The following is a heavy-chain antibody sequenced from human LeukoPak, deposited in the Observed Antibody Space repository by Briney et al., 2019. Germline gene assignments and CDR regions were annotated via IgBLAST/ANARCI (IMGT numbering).Heavy chain of an antibody. V-gene: IGHV3-23*01. Sequence: PGGSLRLSCAASGFTFTNYAMSWVRQAPGKGLEWVSGISGGGGSTYYADSVKGRFTISKDNSKNTLYLQMNSLRAEDTAVYYCAKSGCSSTCCYGLFSGWFDPWGQGTLVTVSS. CDR3: AKSGCSSTCCYGLFSGWFDP. CDR2: ISGGGGST. CDR1: GFTFTNYA. J-gene: IGHJ5*02. D-gene: IGHD2-2*01.